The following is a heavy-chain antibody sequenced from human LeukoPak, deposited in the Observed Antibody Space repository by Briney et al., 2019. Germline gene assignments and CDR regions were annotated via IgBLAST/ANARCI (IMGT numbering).Heavy chain of an antibody. CDR3: ARETSQKGAHYMDV. J-gene: IGHJ6*03. D-gene: IGHD3-16*01. Sequence: KASETLSLTCTVSGGSISSSSYYWGWIRQPPGKGLEWIGNIYYSGSTYYNPSLKSRVTISVDTSNNQFSLKLSSVTAADTAVYYCARETSQKGAHYMDVWGKGTTVTISS. V-gene: IGHV4-39*07. CDR2: IYYSGST. CDR1: GGSISSSSYY.